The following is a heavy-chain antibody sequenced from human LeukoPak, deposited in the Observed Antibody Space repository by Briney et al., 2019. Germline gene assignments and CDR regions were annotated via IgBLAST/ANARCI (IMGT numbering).Heavy chain of an antibody. CDR1: GGSISSSNYY. V-gene: IGHV4-30-4*08. Sequence: SETLSLTCTASGGSISSSNYYWGWIRQPPGKGLEWIGYIYYSGSTYYNPSLKSRVTISVDTSKNQFSLKLSSVTAADTAVYYCARTGGYSGYDPPDYYYYMDVWGKGTTVTVSS. CDR3: ARTGGYSGYDPPDYYYYMDV. D-gene: IGHD5-12*01. J-gene: IGHJ6*03. CDR2: IYYSGST.